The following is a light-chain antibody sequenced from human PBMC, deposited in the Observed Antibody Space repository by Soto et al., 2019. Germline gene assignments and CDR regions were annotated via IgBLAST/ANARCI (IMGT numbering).Light chain of an antibody. CDR2: EVS. CDR3: SSYAGSNNL. Sequence: QSALTQPPSASGSPGQSVTISCTGTSSDVGGYNYVSWYQQHPGKAPKLMIYEVSKRPSGVPDRFSGSKSGNTASLTVSGLQAEDEADYCCSSYAGSNNLFGGGTKVTVL. V-gene: IGLV2-8*01. CDR1: SSDVGGYNY. J-gene: IGLJ2*01.